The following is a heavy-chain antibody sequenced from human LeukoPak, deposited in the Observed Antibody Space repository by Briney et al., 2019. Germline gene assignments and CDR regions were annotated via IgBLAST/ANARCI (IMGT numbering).Heavy chain of an antibody. CDR3: ASLVVPGKIYYYYYGMDV. CDR1: GGSISSGGYY. J-gene: IGHJ6*02. V-gene: IGHV4-31*03. CDR2: IYYSGST. Sequence: SETLSLTCTVSGGSISSGGYYWSWIRQHPGKGLEWIGYIYYSGSTYYNPSLKSRVTISVDTSKNQFSLKLSSVTAADTAVYYCASLVVPGKIYYYYYGMDVWGQGTTVTVSS. D-gene: IGHD2-2*01.